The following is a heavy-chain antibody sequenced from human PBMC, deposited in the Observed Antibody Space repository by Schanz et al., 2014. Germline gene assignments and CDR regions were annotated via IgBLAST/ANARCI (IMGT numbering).Heavy chain of an antibody. V-gene: IGHV3-21*04. J-gene: IGHJ2*01. CDR2: INTGSNYI. CDR3: ARNRGSGGQNWYFDL. D-gene: IGHD1-26*01. CDR1: GFTFSSYA. Sequence: EVKMVESGGDLVQPGGSLRLSCAASGFTFSSYAMSWVRQAPGKGLEWISFINTGSNYINYADSVKGRFTISRDNTKNSLFLQLNSLRADDTAVYYCARNRGSGGQNWYFDLWGRGTLVTVSS.